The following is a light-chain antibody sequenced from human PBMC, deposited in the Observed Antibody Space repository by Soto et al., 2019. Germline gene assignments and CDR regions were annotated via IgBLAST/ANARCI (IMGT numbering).Light chain of an antibody. CDR2: AAS. J-gene: IGKJ1*01. Sequence: TQSPATLSVSPGERATLSCRASQSVTINYLAWYQQKPGQAPRLLIYAASRRATGIPDRFSGSGSGTDFTLTISRLEPEDFAVYYCQQYGSSPWTFGQGTKVDIK. CDR1: QSVTINY. V-gene: IGKV3-20*01. CDR3: QQYGSSPWT.